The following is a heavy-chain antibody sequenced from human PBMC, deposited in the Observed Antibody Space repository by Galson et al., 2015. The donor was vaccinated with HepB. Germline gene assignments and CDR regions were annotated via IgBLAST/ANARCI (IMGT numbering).Heavy chain of an antibody. V-gene: IGHV3-48*02. CDR2: ISSSSSTI. J-gene: IGHJ6*02. CDR1: GFTFSSYS. CDR3: ARDLDDLWSGYYSLLYHSYGMDV. Sequence: SLRLSCAASGFTFSSYSMNWVRQAPGKGLEWVSYISSSSSTIYYADSVKGRFTISRDNAKNSLYLQMNSLRDEDTAVYYCARDLDDLWSGYYSLLYHSYGMDVWGQGTTVTVSS. D-gene: IGHD3-3*01.